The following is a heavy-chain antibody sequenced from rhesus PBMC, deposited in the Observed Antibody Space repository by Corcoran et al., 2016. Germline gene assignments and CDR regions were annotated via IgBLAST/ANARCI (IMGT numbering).Heavy chain of an antibody. J-gene: IGHJ4*01. CDR1: GGSISSNY. CDR2: ISGSGGST. V-gene: IGHV4-173*01. D-gene: IGHD3-16*01. CDR3: AAPLSGSYYYHYFDY. Sequence: QLQLQESGPGLVKPSETLSLTCAVSGGSISSNYWSWIRQPPGKGLEWIGRISGSGGSTDYNPSLKNRVTISTDTSKNQFSLKLSSVTAADTAVYYCAAPLSGSYYYHYFDYWGQGVLVTVSS.